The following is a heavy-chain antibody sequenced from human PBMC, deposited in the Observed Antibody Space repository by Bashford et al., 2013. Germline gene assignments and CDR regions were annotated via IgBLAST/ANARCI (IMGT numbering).Heavy chain of an antibody. V-gene: IGHV1-2*02. Sequence: ASVKVSCKASGYTFTSYGITWVRQAPGQGLEWMGWIRPSTGGTTYAQKFQGRVTMTRDTSISTAYMELGSLRSDDTAMYYCATSIVATIPPAFDHWGQGTLVTVSS. CDR3: ATSIVATIPPAFDH. CDR1: GYTFTSYG. CDR2: IRPSTGGT. D-gene: IGHD5-12*01. J-gene: IGHJ4*02.